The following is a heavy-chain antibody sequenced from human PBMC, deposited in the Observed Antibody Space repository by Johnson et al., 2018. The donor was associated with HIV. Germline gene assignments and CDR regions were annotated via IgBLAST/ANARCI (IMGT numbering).Heavy chain of an antibody. J-gene: IGHJ3*02. CDR1: GFTFDDYA. V-gene: IGHV3-30-3*01. Sequence: QVLLVESGGGLVQPGRSLRLSCAASGFTFDDYAMHWVRQAPGKGLEWVAVISYDGSNKYYADSVKGRFTISRDNSKNTLYLQMNSLRAEDTAMYYCAKGQSSGYPKDAFDIWGRGTMVTVSS. CDR2: ISYDGSNK. CDR3: AKGQSSGYPKDAFDI. D-gene: IGHD3-22*01.